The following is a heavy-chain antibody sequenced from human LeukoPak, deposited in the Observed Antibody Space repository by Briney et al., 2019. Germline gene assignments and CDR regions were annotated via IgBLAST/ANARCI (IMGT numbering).Heavy chain of an antibody. CDR3: ARHSRSSWEFDP. CDR1: GGSISSSSYY. J-gene: IGHJ5*02. V-gene: IGHV4-39*01. D-gene: IGHD6-13*01. CDR2: IYYSGST. Sequence: SETLSLTCTVSGGSISSSSYYWGWIRQPPGKGLAWIGSIYYSGSTYYNPSLKSRVTISVDTSKNQFSLKLSSVTAADTAVYYCARHSRSSWEFDPWGQGTLVTVSS.